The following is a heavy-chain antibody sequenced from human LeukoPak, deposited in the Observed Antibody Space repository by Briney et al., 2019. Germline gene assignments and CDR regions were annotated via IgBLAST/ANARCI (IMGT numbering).Heavy chain of an antibody. CDR1: GASMTNYY. J-gene: IGHJ5*02. D-gene: IGHD3-9*01. CDR3: ARGRGYFDPFDP. CDR2: IYYSGIT. V-gene: IGHV4-59*01. Sequence: PSETLSLTCTVSGASMTNYYWSWIRKPPGKGLEWIGYIYYSGITNYNPSLTSRVSISVDMSKSQFSLKLTSVTAADTAVYYCARGRGYFDPFDPWGQGTLVTVSS.